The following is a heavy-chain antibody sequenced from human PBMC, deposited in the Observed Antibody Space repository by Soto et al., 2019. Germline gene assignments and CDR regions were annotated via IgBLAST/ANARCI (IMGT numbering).Heavy chain of an antibody. CDR2: ISWNSGSI. CDR1: GFTFDDYA. CDR3: PRAGSNYFASGTSLPYYMDV. J-gene: IGHJ6*03. V-gene: IGHV3-9*01. D-gene: IGHD3-10*01. Sequence: GGSLRLSCAASGFTFDDYAMHWVRQAPGKGLEWVSGISWNSGSIGYADSVKGRFTISRDNAKNSLYLQMTSLRAEDTAVYYCPRAGSNYFASGTSLPYYMDVCGKDTTVAVSS.